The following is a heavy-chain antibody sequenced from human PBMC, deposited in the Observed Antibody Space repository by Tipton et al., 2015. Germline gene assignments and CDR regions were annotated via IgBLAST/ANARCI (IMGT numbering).Heavy chain of an antibody. Sequence: QLVQSGAEMKKPGASVNVSCKASGYTFTSYGITWVRQAPGQGLEWMGWISTYQGTTNYGQNLQARVTMTTDTSTSTAYMELRSLRSDDTAVYYCARGVWSTALVDYWGQGTLVTVSS. J-gene: IGHJ4*02. V-gene: IGHV1-18*01. CDR2: ISTYQGTT. D-gene: IGHD5-18*01. CDR3: ARGVWSTALVDY. CDR1: GYTFTSYG.